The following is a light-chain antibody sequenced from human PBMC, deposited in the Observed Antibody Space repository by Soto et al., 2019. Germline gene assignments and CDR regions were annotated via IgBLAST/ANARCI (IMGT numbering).Light chain of an antibody. CDR3: QQRSNWPPYT. V-gene: IGKV3-11*01. CDR2: DAS. CDR1: QSVSSY. J-gene: IGKJ2*01. Sequence: EIVLTQSPATLSLSPGERDTLSCRASQSVSSYLAWYQQKPGQAPRLLIYDASNRATGIPARFSGSGSGTDFTLTISSLEPEDFSVYYCQQRSNWPPYTFGQWTKLEIK.